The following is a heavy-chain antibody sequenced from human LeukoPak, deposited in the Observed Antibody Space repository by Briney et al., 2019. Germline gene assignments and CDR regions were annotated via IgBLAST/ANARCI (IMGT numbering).Heavy chain of an antibody. J-gene: IGHJ3*02. CDR1: GYSFTSYW. V-gene: IGHV5-51*01. CDR3: ARHVTTASAARGFDI. Sequence: GESLKISWKGSGYSFTSYWVAWVRQVPGKGLEWMGIIYPRDSYTRYCPFCEGQVNISDDKSLHTAYLQSSSLKPSDTAVYYCARHVTTASAARGFDIWGQGTMVTVSS. D-gene: IGHD1-14*01. CDR2: IYPRDSYT.